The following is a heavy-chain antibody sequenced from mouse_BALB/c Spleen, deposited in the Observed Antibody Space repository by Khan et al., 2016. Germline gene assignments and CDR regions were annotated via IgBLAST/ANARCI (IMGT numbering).Heavy chain of an antibody. V-gene: IGHV14-1*02. J-gene: IGHJ2*01. CDR1: GFNFTDYY. Sequence: VQLQQSGAELARPGASVKLSCKASGFNFTDYYMHWVKQRPEQGLEWIGWIDPETGNTIYDPQFQGKASITADKSSNTAYLQLSSLTSEDTAVCDGARSTAASLDYWGQGTTLTVSS. CDR3: ARSTAASLDY. D-gene: IGHD1-2*01. CDR2: IDPETGNT.